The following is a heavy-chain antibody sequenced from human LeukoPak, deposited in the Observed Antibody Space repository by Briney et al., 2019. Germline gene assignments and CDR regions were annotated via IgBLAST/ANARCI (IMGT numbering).Heavy chain of an antibody. Sequence: RGSLRLSCAASGFTFRSYSMNWVRQAPGKGLEWISYTDVGGDGYKYYADSVKGRFTISRDNAKNSLYLQMNSLRVEDTAVYYCARGVTATRYFYYGLDVWGLGTTVTVSS. CDR1: GFTFRSYS. D-gene: IGHD2-21*02. J-gene: IGHJ6*02. CDR3: ARGVTATRYFYYGLDV. CDR2: TDVGGDGYK. V-gene: IGHV3-21*05.